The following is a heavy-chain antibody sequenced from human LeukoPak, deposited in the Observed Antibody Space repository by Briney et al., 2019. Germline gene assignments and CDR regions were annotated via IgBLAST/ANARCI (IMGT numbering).Heavy chain of an antibody. Sequence: PGGSLRLSCAASGFTFSTYSMNWVRQAPGKGLEWVSYVSSSARTIYYADSVNGRFTISRDNAKNLLYLQMNSLRVEDTAVYYCARELSHFDYWGQGTLVTVSS. CDR1: GFTFSTYS. CDR3: ARELSHFDY. V-gene: IGHV3-48*04. J-gene: IGHJ4*02. CDR2: VSSSARTI. D-gene: IGHD3-16*02.